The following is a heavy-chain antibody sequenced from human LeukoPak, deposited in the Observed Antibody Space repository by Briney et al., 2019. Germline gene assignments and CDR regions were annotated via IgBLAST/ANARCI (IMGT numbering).Heavy chain of an antibody. CDR2: IIGSGITT. D-gene: IGHD2/OR15-2a*01. Sequence: GGSLRPSCAASGFTFTSYSMSWVRQAPGKGLEWVSAIIGSGITTYYADSVKGRFTISRDNSKNTLYLQLNSLRAEDTAVYYCARDLSPGHYWGQGTLVTVSS. V-gene: IGHV3-23*01. J-gene: IGHJ4*02. CDR3: ARDLSPGHY. CDR1: GFTFTSYS.